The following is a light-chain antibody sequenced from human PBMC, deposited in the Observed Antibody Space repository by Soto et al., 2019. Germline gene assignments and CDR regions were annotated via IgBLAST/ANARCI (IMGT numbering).Light chain of an antibody. CDR3: CSHSASDTVV. V-gene: IGLV2-11*01. Sequence: QSVLTQPRSVSGSPGQSVTISCTGTSSDVGGYNCVSWYQQHPGKAPQLIIYDVTQRPSGVPDRFSGSESGNTASLSISGLQAEDEAYYYCCSHSASDTVVFGPGTKLTVL. CDR1: SSDVGGYNC. J-gene: IGLJ1*01. CDR2: DVT.